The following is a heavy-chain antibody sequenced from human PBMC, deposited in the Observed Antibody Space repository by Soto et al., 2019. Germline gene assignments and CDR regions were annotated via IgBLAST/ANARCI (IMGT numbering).Heavy chain of an antibody. J-gene: IGHJ5*02. CDR2: INPIFGKA. Sequence: SVKVSCKASGCTFSSYAISWVRQAPGQGLEWMGGINPIFGKAKYAQKFQGRVTITADKSTSTAYMEVSSLRSEDTAVYYCARKYCSGTSCYRDNGFDPWGQGTLVTVSS. CDR1: GCTFSSYA. D-gene: IGHD2-2*02. V-gene: IGHV1-69*06. CDR3: ARKYCSGTSCYRDNGFDP.